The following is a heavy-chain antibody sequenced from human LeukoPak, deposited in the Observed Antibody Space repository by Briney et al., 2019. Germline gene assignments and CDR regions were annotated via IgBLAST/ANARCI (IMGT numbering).Heavy chain of an antibody. V-gene: IGHV3-48*03. Sequence: GGSLRLSCAASGFTFSSYEMNWVRQAPGKGLELVSYISSSGSTIYYADSVKGRFTISRDNAKNSLYLQMNSLRAEDTAVYYCARDRIAAAAGGMDVWGQGTTVTVSS. CDR2: ISSSGSTI. D-gene: IGHD6-13*01. J-gene: IGHJ6*02. CDR3: ARDRIAAAAGGMDV. CDR1: GFTFSSYE.